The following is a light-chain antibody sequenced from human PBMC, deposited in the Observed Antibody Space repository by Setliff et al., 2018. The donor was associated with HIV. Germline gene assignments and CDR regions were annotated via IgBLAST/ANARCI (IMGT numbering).Light chain of an antibody. CDR2: KAS. CDR3: QQYNIYSGT. J-gene: IGKJ1*01. CDR1: QSIESW. V-gene: IGKV1-5*03. Sequence: DIQMTQSPSTLSASVGDRVTITCRASQSIESWLAWYQQKPGKAPKLLIFKASSLESGVPSRFSGSGSGTDFTLTINSLQPDDFATYYCQQYNIYSGTFGQGTKVDIK.